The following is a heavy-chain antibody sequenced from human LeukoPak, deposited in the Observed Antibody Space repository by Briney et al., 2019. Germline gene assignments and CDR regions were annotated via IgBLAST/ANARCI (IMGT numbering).Heavy chain of an antibody. V-gene: IGHV1-18*01. D-gene: IGHD2-2*02. J-gene: IGHJ6*03. CDR1: GYTFNTYG. CDR2: ISAYNGDT. CDR3: AREDCSSTSCYTDLFGVGYMDV. Sequence: ASVTVSCKASGYTFNTYGIIWVRQAPGQGLEWMGWISAYNGDTTYAQKLQGRVTMTRDMSTSTVYMELSSLRSEDTAVYYCAREDCSSTSCYTDLFGVGYMDVWGKGTTVTVSS.